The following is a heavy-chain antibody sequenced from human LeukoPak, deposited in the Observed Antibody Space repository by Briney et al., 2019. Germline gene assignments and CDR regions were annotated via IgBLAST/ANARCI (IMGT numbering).Heavy chain of an antibody. CDR2: FYNSGRS. D-gene: IGHD3-16*01. CDR1: DDSISDYY. V-gene: IGHV4-59*01. J-gene: IGHJ4*02. CDR3: TRGAGWLIDY. Sequence: SETLSLTCTVSDDSISDYYRGWIRQPPGKGLEWIGYFYNSGRSTYNPSLKSRVTISADTSKSHFSLKLNSVTTADTAVYYCTRGAGWLIDYWGQGILVTVSS.